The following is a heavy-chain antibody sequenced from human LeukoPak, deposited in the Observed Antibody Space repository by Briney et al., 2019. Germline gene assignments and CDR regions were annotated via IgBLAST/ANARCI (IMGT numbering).Heavy chain of an antibody. J-gene: IGHJ5*02. Sequence: PSETLSLTCTVSGGSISSSSYCWGWIRQPPGKGLEWIGSIYYSGSTYYNPSLKSRVTISVDTSKNQFSLKLSSVPAADTAVYYCARQVPLHLGYCSGGSCYGAHWFDPWGQGTLVTVSS. CDR3: ARQVPLHLGYCSGGSCYGAHWFDP. V-gene: IGHV4-39*01. CDR2: IYYSGST. CDR1: GGSISSSSYC. D-gene: IGHD2-15*01.